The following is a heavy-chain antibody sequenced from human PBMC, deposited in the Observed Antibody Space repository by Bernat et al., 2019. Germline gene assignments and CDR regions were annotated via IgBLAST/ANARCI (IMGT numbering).Heavy chain of an antibody. Sequence: QVQLQQWGAGLLKPSETLSLTCAVYGGSFSGYYWSWIRQPPGKGLEWIGEINHSGSTNYNPSLKSRVTISVDTSKNQFSLKLSSVTAADTAVYYCARWLYDFWSGYRRKEGWFDPWGQGTLVTVSS. CDR3: ARWLYDFWSGYRRKEGWFDP. CDR1: GGSFSGYY. V-gene: IGHV4-34*01. CDR2: INHSGST. J-gene: IGHJ5*02. D-gene: IGHD3-3*01.